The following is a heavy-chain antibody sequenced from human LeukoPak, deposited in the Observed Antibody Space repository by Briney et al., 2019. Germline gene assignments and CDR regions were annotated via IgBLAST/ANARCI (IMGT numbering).Heavy chain of an antibody. CDR1: GFAFSSYG. Sequence: GGSPRLSCAASGFAFSSYGMHWVRQAPGKGLEWVSYISSSGSTIYYADSVKGRFTISRDNAKNSLYLQMNSLRAEDTAVYYCAELGITMIGGVWGKGTTVTISS. J-gene: IGHJ6*04. CDR2: ISSSGSTI. V-gene: IGHV3-48*04. CDR3: AELGITMIGGV. D-gene: IGHD3-10*02.